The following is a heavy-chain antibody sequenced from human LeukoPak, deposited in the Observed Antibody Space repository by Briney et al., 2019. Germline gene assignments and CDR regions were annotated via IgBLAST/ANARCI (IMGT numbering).Heavy chain of an antibody. Sequence: GGSLRLSCAASGFTFSSYSMNWIRQAPGKGLEWVSAISGSGGSTYYADSVKGRFTISRDNSKNTLYLQMNSLRAEDTAVYYCAKGLRITIFGGFDYWGQGTLVTVSS. J-gene: IGHJ4*02. CDR3: AKGLRITIFGGFDY. CDR2: ISGSGGST. V-gene: IGHV3-23*01. D-gene: IGHD3-3*01. CDR1: GFTFSSYS.